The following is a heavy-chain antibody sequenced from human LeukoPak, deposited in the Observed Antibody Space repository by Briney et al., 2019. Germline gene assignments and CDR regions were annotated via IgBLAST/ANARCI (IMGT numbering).Heavy chain of an antibody. CDR3: AKKIRDTSSWHYYDY. CDR2: ISASGGST. CDR1: GFTFSSYA. V-gene: IGHV3-23*01. Sequence: GGSLRLSCAASGFTFSSYAMNWVRQAPGKGLEWVSTISASGGSTYYADAVKGRFTISRDNSKNTLYLQMNSLRAEDTAVYYCAKKIRDTSSWHYYDYWGQGTLVTVSS. D-gene: IGHD6-13*01. J-gene: IGHJ4*02.